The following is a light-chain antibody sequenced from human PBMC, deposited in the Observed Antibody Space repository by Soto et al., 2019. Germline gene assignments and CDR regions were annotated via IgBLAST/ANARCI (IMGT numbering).Light chain of an antibody. J-gene: IGLJ2*01. Sequence: QSVLTQPPSASGTPGQRVTISCSGSSSNIGSNTVNWYQQLPGTAPRLLMYSNNQRPSGFPDRSSGSKSGTSASLAISGLQSEDEADYYCAAWDGSLNGVVFGGGTQLTVL. CDR3: AAWDGSLNGVV. CDR1: SSNIGSNT. V-gene: IGLV1-44*01. CDR2: SNN.